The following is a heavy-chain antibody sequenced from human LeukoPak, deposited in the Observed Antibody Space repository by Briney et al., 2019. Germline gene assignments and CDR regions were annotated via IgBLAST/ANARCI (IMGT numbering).Heavy chain of an antibody. Sequence: GGSLRLSCAASGFTFYSYAMNWVRQTPGKGLEWVAIIKQDGSEKYYVDSVKGRFTISRDNAKNSLYLQMNSLRAEDTAVYYCARDWRLDWFDPWGQGTLVTVSS. CDR3: ARDWRLDWFDP. CDR2: IKQDGSEK. CDR1: GFTFYSYA. D-gene: IGHD3-3*01. V-gene: IGHV3-7*01. J-gene: IGHJ5*02.